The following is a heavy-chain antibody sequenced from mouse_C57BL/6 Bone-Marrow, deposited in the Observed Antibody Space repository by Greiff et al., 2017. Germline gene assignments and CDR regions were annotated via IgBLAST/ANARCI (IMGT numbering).Heavy chain of an antibody. CDR2: IYPGSGNT. V-gene: IGHV1-66*01. Sequence: QVQLQQSGPELVKPGASVKISCKASGYSFTSYYIHWVKQRPGQGLEWIGWIYPGSGNTKYNEKFKGKATLTADTSSSPAYMQLSSLTSEDSAVYYCARRAAGNYFAWFAYWGQGTLVTVSA. CDR1: GYSFTSYY. D-gene: IGHD2-1*01. J-gene: IGHJ3*01. CDR3: ARRAAGNYFAWFAY.